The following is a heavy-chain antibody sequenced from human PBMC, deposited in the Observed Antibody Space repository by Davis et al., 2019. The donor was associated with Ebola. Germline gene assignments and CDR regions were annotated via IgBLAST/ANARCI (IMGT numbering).Heavy chain of an antibody. CDR2: IYPGDSDT. Sequence: GESLKIPCKGSGYSFTSYWIGWVRQMPGKGLEWMGIIYPGDSDTRYSPSFQGQVTISADKSINTAYLQWSSLEASDTAMYYCARVPGGYSSSWFDYWGQGSVVSVSS. CDR1: GYSFTSYW. V-gene: IGHV5-51*01. J-gene: IGHJ4*02. CDR3: ARVPGGYSSSWFDY. D-gene: IGHD2-2*01.